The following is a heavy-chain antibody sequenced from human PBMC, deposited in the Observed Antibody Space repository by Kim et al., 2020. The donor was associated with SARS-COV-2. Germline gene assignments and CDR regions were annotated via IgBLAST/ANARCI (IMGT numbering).Heavy chain of an antibody. Sequence: ASVKVSCKTSGYTFTTYGISWVRQAPGQGLEWLGWISTYNGNANYAQRLQGRVTMTTDTSASTAYMELRSLEFADTAVYYCARGSAMLGDWGQGTRVTVS. J-gene: IGHJ4*02. CDR3: ARGSAMLGD. D-gene: IGHD2-2*01. CDR1: GYTFTTYG. CDR2: ISTYNGNA. V-gene: IGHV1-18*01.